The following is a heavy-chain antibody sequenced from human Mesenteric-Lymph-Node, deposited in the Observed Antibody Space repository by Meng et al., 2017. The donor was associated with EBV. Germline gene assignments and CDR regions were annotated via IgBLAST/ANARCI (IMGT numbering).Heavy chain of an antibody. CDR1: GFSLSTNGVA. Sequence: TLKEAGPPLVKPTQTPTLTSTFSGFSLSTNGVAVGWIRQPPGKGLEWLALIYWDDDKRYSPSLKSRLTITKDTSKNQVVLSMTNMDPVDTGTYFCAHSDVGIIPFDSWGQGTLVTVSS. V-gene: IGHV2-5*02. CDR3: AHSDVGIIPFDS. J-gene: IGHJ4*02. CDR2: IYWDDDK. D-gene: IGHD1-26*01.